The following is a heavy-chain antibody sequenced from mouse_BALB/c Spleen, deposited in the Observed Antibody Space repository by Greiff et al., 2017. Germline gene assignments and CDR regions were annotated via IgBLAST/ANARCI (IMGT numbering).Heavy chain of an antibody. CDR1: GFTFSSFG. CDR2: ISSGSSTI. Sequence: VKLVESGGGLVQPGGSRKLSCAASGFTFSSFGMHWVRQAPEKGLEWVAYISSGSSTIYYADTVKGRFTISRDNPKNTLFLQMTSLRSEDTAMYYCARWDYYYGSSYDGAMDYWGQGTSVTVSS. D-gene: IGHD1-1*01. CDR3: ARWDYYYGSSYDGAMDY. J-gene: IGHJ4*01. V-gene: IGHV5-17*02.